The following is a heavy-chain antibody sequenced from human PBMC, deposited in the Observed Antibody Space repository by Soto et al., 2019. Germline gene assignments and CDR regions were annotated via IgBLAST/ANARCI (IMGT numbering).Heavy chain of an antibody. CDR1: GFSFSNSA. D-gene: IGHD2-8*01. V-gene: IGHV3-30*01. CDR2: TNDESSE. J-gene: IGHJ4*02. Sequence: QVQLVESGGGVVQPGRSLRLSCAASGFSFSNSAMHWVRQAPGKGLEWVAVTNDESSEFYADSVKGRFTTSRGNSRDTLFLQMDSLRPEETAVYYCARVSCNNAVCRFDDWGQGTLVTVSS. CDR3: ARVSCNNAVCRFDD.